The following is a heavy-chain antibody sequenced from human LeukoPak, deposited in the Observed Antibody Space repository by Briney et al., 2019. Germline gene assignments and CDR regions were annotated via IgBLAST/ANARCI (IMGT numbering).Heavy chain of an antibody. CDR3: LYGGNSGDWVY. V-gene: IGHV4-4*02. CDR2: IFHSGST. Sequence: KPSETLSLTCAVSGGSISGYNWWSWVRQPPGKGLEWIGEIFHSGSTNYNPSLKSRVTMSVDKSKNQFSLNLNSVTAADTAVYYCLYGGNSGDWVYWGQGTTVTVSS. D-gene: IGHD4-23*01. J-gene: IGHJ6*02. CDR1: GGSISGYNW.